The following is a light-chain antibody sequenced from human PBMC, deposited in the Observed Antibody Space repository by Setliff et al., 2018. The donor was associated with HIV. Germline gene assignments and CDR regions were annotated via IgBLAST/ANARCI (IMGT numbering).Light chain of an antibody. Sequence: YELTQPPSVSVAPGKTARITCGGNNIETKSVHWYQQKPGQAPVLVISYDTDRPSGIPERFSVSNSGNPATLTISRVEAGDEAVYYCQVWDSSRDHPGVVFGGGTKVTVL. CDR1: NIETKS. CDR3: QVWDSSRDHPGVV. CDR2: YDT. J-gene: IGLJ2*01. V-gene: IGLV3-21*04.